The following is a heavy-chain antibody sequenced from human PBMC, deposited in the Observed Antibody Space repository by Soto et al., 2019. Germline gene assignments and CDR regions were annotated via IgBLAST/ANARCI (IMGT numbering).Heavy chain of an antibody. CDR1: GASISSADYY. CDR3: AREVNNYYGMDV. Sequence: QVQLQESGPGLVKPSQTLSLTCSISGASISSADYYWSWFRQPPGKGLEWIGYISDSGSTYYNPSLKSRIPISVDTSKTQFSLILSSVTAADTAVFYCAREVNNYYGMDVWGQGNTVTVSS. J-gene: IGHJ6*02. CDR2: ISDSGST. V-gene: IGHV4-30-4*01.